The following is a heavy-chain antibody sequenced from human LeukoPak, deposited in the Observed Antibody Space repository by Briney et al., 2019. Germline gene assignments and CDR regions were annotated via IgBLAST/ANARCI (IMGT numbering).Heavy chain of an antibody. CDR2: IYYSGST. CDR3: ARGMLPYYGSGSLDY. Sequence: SETLSLTCTVSGGSVSSGSYYWSWIRQPPGKGLEWIGYIYYSGSTNYNPSLKSRVTISVDTSENQFSLKLSSVTAADTAVYYCARGMLPYYGSGSLDYWGQGTLVTVSS. CDR1: GGSVSSGSYY. D-gene: IGHD3-10*01. V-gene: IGHV4-61*01. J-gene: IGHJ4*02.